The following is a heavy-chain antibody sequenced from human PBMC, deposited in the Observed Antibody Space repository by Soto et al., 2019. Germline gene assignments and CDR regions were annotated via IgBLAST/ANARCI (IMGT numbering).Heavy chain of an antibody. D-gene: IGHD1-26*01. V-gene: IGHV3-49*04. CDR3: TRVIVDPDNYFDY. CDR2: IRSKAYGGTT. J-gene: IGHJ4*02. CDR1: GFTFGDYA. Sequence: AGGSLRLSCTASGFTFGDYAMSWVRQAPGKGLEWVGFIRSKAYGGTTEYAASVKGRFTISRDDSKSIAYLQMNSLKTEDTAVYYCTRVIVDPDNYFDYWGQGTLVTVSS.